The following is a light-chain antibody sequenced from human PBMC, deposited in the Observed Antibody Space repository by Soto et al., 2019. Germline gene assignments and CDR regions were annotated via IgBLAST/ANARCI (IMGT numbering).Light chain of an antibody. CDR1: SSNIGAGYD. CDR2: GNS. Sequence: QSVLTQPPSVSGAPGQRVTISCTGSSSNIGAGYDVHWYQQLPGTAPKLLIYGNSNRPSGVPDRFSGSKSGTSASLAITGLQAEDEADYYCQSYDSSLSAFVGTGTKLTVL. V-gene: IGLV1-40*01. J-gene: IGLJ1*01. CDR3: QSYDSSLSAF.